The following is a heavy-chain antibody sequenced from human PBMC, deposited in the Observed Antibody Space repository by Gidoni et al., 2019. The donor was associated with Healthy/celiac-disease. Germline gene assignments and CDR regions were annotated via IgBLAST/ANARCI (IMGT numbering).Heavy chain of an antibody. J-gene: IGHJ6*02. CDR2: ISSSGSTI. V-gene: IGHV3-48*03. Sequence: EVQLVASGGGLVQPDGSLRLSCAASGFTFWRYELNWVRQAPGKGLEWVSYISSSGSTIYYADSVKGRFTISRDNAKNSLYLQMNSLRAEDTAVYYCARETQGSEPAAPYYYGMDVWGQGTTVTVSS. CDR1: GFTFWRYE. D-gene: IGHD2-2*01. CDR3: ARETQGSEPAAPYYYGMDV.